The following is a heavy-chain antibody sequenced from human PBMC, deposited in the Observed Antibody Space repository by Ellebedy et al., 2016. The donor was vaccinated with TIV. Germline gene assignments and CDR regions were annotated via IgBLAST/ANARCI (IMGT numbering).Heavy chain of an antibody. D-gene: IGHD3-3*01. V-gene: IGHV4-4*02. CDR1: GGSISSPTW. CDR3: ARDSGFLEWLSQDFFDV. CDR2: RHHSGST. J-gene: IGHJ3*01. Sequence: MPSETLSLTCAVSGGSISSPTWWSWVRQPPGKGLEWIGERHHSGSTNYNPSLKIRVTISIDKSNNQFSLKLTSVTAADTAVYYCARDSGFLEWLSQDFFDVWGQGTMVTVSS.